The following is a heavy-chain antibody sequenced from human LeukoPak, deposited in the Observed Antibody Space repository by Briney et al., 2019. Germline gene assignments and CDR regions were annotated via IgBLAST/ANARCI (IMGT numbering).Heavy chain of an antibody. V-gene: IGHV3-23*01. J-gene: IGHJ4*02. D-gene: IGHD3-9*01. CDR3: AKGGYYDILTGYYRGLYFDY. Sequence: GGSLRLSCAASGFTFSSYAMSWVRQAPGKGLEWVSAISGSGGSTYYADSVKGRFTISRDNSKNTLYLQMNSLRAADTAVYYCAKGGYYDILTGYYRGLYFDYWGQGTLVTVSS. CDR1: GFTFSSYA. CDR2: ISGSGGST.